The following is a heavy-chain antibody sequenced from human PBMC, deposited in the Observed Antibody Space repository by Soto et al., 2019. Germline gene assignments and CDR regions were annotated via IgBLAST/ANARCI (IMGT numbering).Heavy chain of an antibody. CDR3: ASWSKDAGTGGNYYH. CDR2: IMPIFGRA. V-gene: IGHV1-69*12. Sequence: QVQLVQSGAEVKKPGSSVKVSCKASGGTFSNYAFSWVRQVPGQGLEWLGGIMPIFGRADYAQKFRGRVTVTADESRSTASMELSSMRSEETDIYYCASWSKDAGTGGNYYH. J-gene: IGHJ6*01. D-gene: IGHD6-13*01. CDR1: GGTFSNYA.